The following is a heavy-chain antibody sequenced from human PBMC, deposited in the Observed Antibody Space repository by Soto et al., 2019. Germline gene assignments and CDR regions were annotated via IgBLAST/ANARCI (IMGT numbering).Heavy chain of an antibody. Sequence: ASGKVSFKVSVYALTELSMHCWLHSSGKGLEWMGGFDPEDGETIYAQKFQGRVTMTEDTSTDTAYMELSSLRSEDTAVYYCATMPIVGATLNGPFDYWGQGTLVTVSS. V-gene: IGHV1-24*01. CDR3: ATMPIVGATLNGPFDY. CDR2: FDPEDGET. D-gene: IGHD1-26*01. J-gene: IGHJ4*02. CDR1: VYALTELS.